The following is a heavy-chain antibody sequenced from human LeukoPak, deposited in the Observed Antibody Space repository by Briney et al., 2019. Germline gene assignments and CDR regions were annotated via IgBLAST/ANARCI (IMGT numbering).Heavy chain of an antibody. V-gene: IGHV3-23*01. CDR3: AKDGQVNQPDRLFTD. CDR2: ISGSGGTT. D-gene: IGHD1-14*01. J-gene: IGHJ4*02. Sequence: QPGGSLRLSCAASGFTFSSYAMSWVRQAPGKGLEWVSVISGSGGTTHYADSMKVRFTISRDNSKNTLYLQMNSLRGEDTAVYYCAKDGQVNQPDRLFTDWGQGTLVIVSS. CDR1: GFTFSSYA.